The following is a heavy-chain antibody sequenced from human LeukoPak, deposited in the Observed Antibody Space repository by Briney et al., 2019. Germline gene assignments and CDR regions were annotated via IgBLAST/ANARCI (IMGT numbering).Heavy chain of an antibody. CDR2: ISRSSSYI. V-gene: IGHV3-21*01. CDR3: ARAFGIAAARLDY. Sequence: GGSLRLSCAASGFTFSSYSMNWVRHAPGKGLEWVSSISRSSSYIYYADSVKGRFTISRNNAKNSLYLQMNSLRAEDTAVYYCARAFGIAAARLDYWGQGTLVTVSS. J-gene: IGHJ4*02. D-gene: IGHD6-13*01. CDR1: GFTFSSYS.